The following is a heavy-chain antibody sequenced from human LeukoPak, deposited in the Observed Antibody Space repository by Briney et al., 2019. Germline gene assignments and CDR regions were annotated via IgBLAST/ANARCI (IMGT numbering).Heavy chain of an antibody. Sequence: PGGSLRLSCAASRFSFNSYVMSWVRQAPGKGLECVSGISATGDNTYYADSVKGRFTISRDNSKNTLYLQMNSLRVEDTAVYYCAKASGRIQIWPQPFGDGMDVWGQGTTVTVSS. CDR3: AKASGRIQIWPQPFGDGMDV. CDR1: RFSFNSYV. CDR2: ISATGDNT. V-gene: IGHV3-23*01. D-gene: IGHD5-18*01. J-gene: IGHJ6*02.